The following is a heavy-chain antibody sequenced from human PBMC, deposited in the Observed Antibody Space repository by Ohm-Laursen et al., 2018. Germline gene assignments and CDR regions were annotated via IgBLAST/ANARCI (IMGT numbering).Heavy chain of an antibody. CDR1: RYSISNGYF. J-gene: IGHJ4*02. V-gene: IGHV4-38-2*02. CDR3: ARQLDWRSDY. D-gene: IGHD1-1*01. CDR2: IYRSGGT. Sequence: PSETLSLTCTVSRYSISNGYFWGWIRQPPGKGLEWIAKIYRSGGTYYNPSLKSRVTISIDTSRNQFSLNLSSVTAADTALYYCARQLDWRSDYWGQGILVTVSS.